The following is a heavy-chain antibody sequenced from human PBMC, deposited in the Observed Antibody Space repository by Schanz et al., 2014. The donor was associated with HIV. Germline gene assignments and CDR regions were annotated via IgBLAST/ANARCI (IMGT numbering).Heavy chain of an antibody. Sequence: PASGFTYSSYWMSWVRQAPGKGLEWVANIKQDGSEKYYVDSVKGRFTISRDNAKNSLYLQMNSLRAEDTAVYYCARRDYGDYYYYYGMDVWGQGTTVTVSS. CDR1: GFTYSSYW. V-gene: IGHV3-7*01. CDR2: IKQDGSEK. CDR3: ARRDYGDYYYYYGMDV. J-gene: IGHJ6*02. D-gene: IGHD4-17*01.